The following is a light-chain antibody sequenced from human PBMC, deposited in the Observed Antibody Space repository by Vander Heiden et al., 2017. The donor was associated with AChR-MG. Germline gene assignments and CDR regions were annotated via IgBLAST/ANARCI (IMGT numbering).Light chain of an antibody. J-gene: IGKJ2*01. CDR3: HQSSSLLYT. Sequence: EIVPTQPPDLQSVTPKEKVTITCRTSQSSGSRLPWNQQKPDQSPKLLINFDSQSLSGVPSRFSGRGSGTDFTLTLNSPEAEDAATYYCHQSSSLLYTFGQGTKLEIK. CDR1: QSSGSR. V-gene: IGKV6-21*01. CDR2: FDS.